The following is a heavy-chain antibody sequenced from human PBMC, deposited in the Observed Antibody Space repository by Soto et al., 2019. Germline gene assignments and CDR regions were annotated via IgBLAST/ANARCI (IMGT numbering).Heavy chain of an antibody. J-gene: IGHJ4*02. Sequence: EVQLLESGGGLVQPGGALRLSCATSGFTFSSYAMTWVRQAPGRGLEWVSSISGSSGSTYYTDSVKGRFTISRDNSKNAMYLQMISLRAEDTALYYCASRIVVPYDYWGQGTLVTVSS. V-gene: IGHV3-23*01. CDR3: ASRIVVPYDY. CDR2: ISGSSGST. CDR1: GFTFSSYA. D-gene: IGHD1-26*01.